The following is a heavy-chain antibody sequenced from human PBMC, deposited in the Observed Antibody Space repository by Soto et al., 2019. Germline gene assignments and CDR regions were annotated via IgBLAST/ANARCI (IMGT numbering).Heavy chain of an antibody. J-gene: IGHJ4*02. V-gene: IGHV2-5*02. CDR1: GFSLSASGVG. CDR2: IYWDDDK. CDR3: TRTVNILMSVSQYYYFDS. D-gene: IGHD3-16*01. Sequence: SGPTLVNPTQTLTLTCTFSGFSLSASGVGVGWVRQPPGKALEWLALIYWDDDKRYSPSLKSRLTITKDTSENQVVLTMTNMDPVDTATYYCTRTVNILMSVSQYYYFDSWGQGTLVTVS.